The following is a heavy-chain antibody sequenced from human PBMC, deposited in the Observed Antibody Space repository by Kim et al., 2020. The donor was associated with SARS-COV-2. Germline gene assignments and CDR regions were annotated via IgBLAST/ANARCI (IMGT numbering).Heavy chain of an antibody. D-gene: IGHD1-26*01. Sequence: SQTLSLTCVISGDSVSSNRAAWNWIRQSPSRGLEWLGRTHYRSKWYHDYAVSVKSRITINPDTSKNQVSLQLNSVTPEDTAVYYCSRDRGVGASYFDYWGQGILVTVSS. CDR3: SRDRGVGASYFDY. V-gene: IGHV6-1*01. J-gene: IGHJ4*02. CDR1: GDSVSSNRAA. CDR2: THYRSKWYH.